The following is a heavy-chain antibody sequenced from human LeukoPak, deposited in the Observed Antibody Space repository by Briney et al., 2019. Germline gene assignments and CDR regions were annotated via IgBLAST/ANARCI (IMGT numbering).Heavy chain of an antibody. CDR1: GYTFTGYY. CDR3: ARASQARRGIVVVISYWYSDL. J-gene: IGHJ2*01. V-gene: IGHV1-2*06. Sequence: ASVKVSCKASGYTFTGYYMHWVRQAPGQGLEWMGRINPNSGGTNYAQKFQGRVTMTRDTSISTAYMELSGLRSDDTAVYYCARASQARRGIVVVISYWYSDLWGRGTLVTVSS. D-gene: IGHD3-22*01. CDR2: INPNSGGT.